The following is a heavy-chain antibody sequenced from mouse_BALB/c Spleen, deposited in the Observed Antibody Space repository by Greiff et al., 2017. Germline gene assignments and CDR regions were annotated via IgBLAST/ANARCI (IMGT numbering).Heavy chain of an antibody. Sequence: EVKLVESGGGLVKPGGSLKLSCAASGFTFSSYTMSWVRQTPEKRLEWVATISSGGSYTYYPDSVKGRFTISRDNAKNTLYLQMSSLKSEDTAMYYCTRDWDASYWYFDVWGAGTTVTVSS. CDR1: GFTFSSYT. CDR2: ISSGGSYT. CDR3: TRDWDASYWYFDV. V-gene: IGHV5-6-4*01. D-gene: IGHD4-1*01. J-gene: IGHJ1*01.